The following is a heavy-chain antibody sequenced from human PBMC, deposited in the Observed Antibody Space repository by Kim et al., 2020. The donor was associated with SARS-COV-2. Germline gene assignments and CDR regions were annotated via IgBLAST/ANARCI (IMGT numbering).Heavy chain of an antibody. Sequence: SETLSLTCTVSGGSISSGGYYWSWIRQHPGKGLEWIGYIYYSGSTYYNPSLKSRVTISVDTSKNQFSLKLSSVTAADTAVYYCARDLGSSGYPYYYYYGMDVWGQGTTVTVSS. V-gene: IGHV4-31*03. D-gene: IGHD3-22*01. CDR3: ARDLGSSGYPYYYYYGMDV. J-gene: IGHJ6*02. CDR2: IYYSGST. CDR1: GGSISSGGYY.